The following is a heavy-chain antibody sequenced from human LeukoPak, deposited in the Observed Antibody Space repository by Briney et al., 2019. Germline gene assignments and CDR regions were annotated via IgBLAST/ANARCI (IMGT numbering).Heavy chain of an antibody. V-gene: IGHV3-11*01. CDR2: ISSSGSTI. J-gene: IGHJ3*02. Sequence: PGRSLRLSCAASGFTFSDYYMSWIRQAPGKGLEWVSYISSSGSTIYYADSVKGRFTISRDNAKNSLYLQMNSLRAEDTAVYYCARDFFGFDWFPKSEDAFDIWGQGTMVTVSS. D-gene: IGHD3-9*01. CDR1: GFTFSDYY. CDR3: ARDFFGFDWFPKSEDAFDI.